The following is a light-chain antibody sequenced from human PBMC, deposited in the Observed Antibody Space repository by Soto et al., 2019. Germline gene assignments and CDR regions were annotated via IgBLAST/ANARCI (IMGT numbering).Light chain of an antibody. CDR2: AAS. CDR3: QQVNSYPLT. V-gene: IGKV1-9*01. J-gene: IGKJ4*01. Sequence: DIQLTQSPSFLSASVGDRVTITCRASQGISSYLAWYQQKPGKAPKLLIYAASTLQSGVPSRFSGSGFGTEFTLTISSLQPEDLATYYCQQVNSYPLTFGGGTKVEIK. CDR1: QGISSY.